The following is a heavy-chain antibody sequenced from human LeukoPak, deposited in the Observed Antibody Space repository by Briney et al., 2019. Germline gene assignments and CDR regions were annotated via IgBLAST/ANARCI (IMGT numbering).Heavy chain of an antibody. V-gene: IGHV3-64*01. Sequence: PGGSLRLSCAASGFTFSSYAMHWVRQAPGKGLEYVSAISSNGGSTYYANSVKGRFTISRDNSKNTLYLQMGSLRAEDMAVYYCARGVLGSDFYIDYWGQGTLVTVSS. CDR2: ISSNGGST. CDR3: ARGVLGSDFYIDY. CDR1: GFTFSSYA. J-gene: IGHJ4*02. D-gene: IGHD3-10*01.